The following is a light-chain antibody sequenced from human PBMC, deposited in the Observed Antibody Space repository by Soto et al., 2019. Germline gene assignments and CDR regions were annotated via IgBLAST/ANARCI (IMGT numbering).Light chain of an antibody. V-gene: IGLV1-40*01. CDR1: SSNIGAHSD. CDR2: DNN. J-gene: IGLJ1*01. CDR3: QSYDSSLSAPYV. Sequence: QSVLTQPPSVSGAPGQRVTISYTGSSSNIGAHSDVYWYQHLPGTAPKLLIYDNNNRPSGVPDRFSGSKSGTSASLAITGLQAEDEADYYCQSYDSSLSAPYVFGTGTKLTVL.